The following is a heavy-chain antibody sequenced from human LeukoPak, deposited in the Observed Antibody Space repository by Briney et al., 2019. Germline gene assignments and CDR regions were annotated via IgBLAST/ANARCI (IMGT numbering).Heavy chain of an antibody. D-gene: IGHD5-12*01. Sequence: GGSLRLSCAASGFTFSSYSMNWVRQAPGKGLEWVSYISSSSSTIYYADSVKGRFTISRDNAKNSLYLQMNSLRAEDTAVYYCARDTATSNYYYYYYMDVWGKGTTVTASS. CDR2: ISSSSSTI. J-gene: IGHJ6*03. CDR3: ARDTATSNYYYYYYMDV. V-gene: IGHV3-48*01. CDR1: GFTFSSYS.